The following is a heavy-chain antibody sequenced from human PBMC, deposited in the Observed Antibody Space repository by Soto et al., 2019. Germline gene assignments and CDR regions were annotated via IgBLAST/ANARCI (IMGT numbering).Heavy chain of an antibody. J-gene: IGHJ6*02. CDR1: GGTFSSYA. CDR3: ASTPSRSNYYGSGRKTPYYYYYYGMDV. V-gene: IGHV1-69*01. CDR2: IIPIFGTA. D-gene: IGHD3-10*01. Sequence: QVQLVQSGAEVKKPGSSVKVSCKASGGTFSSYAISWVRQAPGQGLEWMGGIIPIFGTANYAQKFQGRVTITADESTSTAYMELSSLRSEDTAVYYCASTPSRSNYYGSGRKTPYYYYYYGMDVWGQGTTVTVSS.